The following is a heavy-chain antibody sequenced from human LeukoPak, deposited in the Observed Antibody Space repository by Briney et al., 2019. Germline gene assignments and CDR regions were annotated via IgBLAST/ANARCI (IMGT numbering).Heavy chain of an antibody. D-gene: IGHD2-15*01. CDR2: INHSGST. CDR3: ARDPGYCSGGSCYGHDAFDI. Sequence: SETLSLTCAVYGGSFSGYYWSWIRQPPGKGLEWIGEINHSGSTNYNPSLKSRVTISVDTSKNQFSLKLSSMTAADTAVYYCARDPGYCSGGSCYGHDAFDIWGQGTMVTVSS. CDR1: GGSFSGYY. J-gene: IGHJ3*02. V-gene: IGHV4-34*01.